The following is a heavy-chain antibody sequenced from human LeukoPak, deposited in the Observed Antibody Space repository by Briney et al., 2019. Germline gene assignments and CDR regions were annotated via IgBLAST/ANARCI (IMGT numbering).Heavy chain of an antibody. CDR2: IYYSGST. V-gene: IGHV4-59*08. D-gene: IGHD3-10*01. CDR1: GGSISSYY. CDR3: ARLNYHYGSSGFDY. J-gene: IGHJ4*02. Sequence: SETLSLTCTVSGGSISSYYWSWIRQPPGKGLEWIGYIYYSGSTNYNPSLKSRVTISVDTSKNQFSLKLSSVTAADTAVYYCARLNYHYGSSGFDYWGQGTLVTVSS.